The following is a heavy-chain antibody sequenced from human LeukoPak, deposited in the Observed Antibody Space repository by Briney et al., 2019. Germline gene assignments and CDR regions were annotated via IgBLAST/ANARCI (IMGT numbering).Heavy chain of an antibody. D-gene: IGHD2-15*01. CDR3: ARGYCSGGSCPNWFDP. V-gene: IGHV4-59*01. CDR2: ISYSGST. Sequence: SETLSLTCTVSGGSISSYYWSWIRQPPGKGLEWIGYISYSGSTNFNPSLKSRVTISVDTSKNQFSLKLSSVTAADTAVYYCARGYCSGGSCPNWFDPWGQGTLVTVSS. J-gene: IGHJ5*02. CDR1: GGSISSYY.